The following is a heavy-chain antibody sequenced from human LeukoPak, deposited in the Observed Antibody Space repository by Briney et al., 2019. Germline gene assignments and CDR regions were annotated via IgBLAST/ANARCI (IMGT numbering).Heavy chain of an antibody. CDR3: AREKGNYDGYYNYYMDV. V-gene: IGHV3-7*01. J-gene: IGHJ6*03. CDR1: GFTFSNYW. D-gene: IGHD4-11*01. CDR2: IKQDGSDK. Sequence: PGGSLRLSCAASGFTFSNYWMNWVRQAPGKRLEWVANIKQDGSDKYYVDSVKGRFTISRDNAKNSLYLQMNSLRAEDTAVYYCAREKGNYDGYYNYYMDVWGKGTTVTVSS.